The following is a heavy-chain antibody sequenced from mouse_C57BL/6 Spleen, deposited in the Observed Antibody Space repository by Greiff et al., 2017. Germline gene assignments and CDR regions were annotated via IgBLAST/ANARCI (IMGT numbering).Heavy chain of an antibody. CDR3: TRNWDVGNYVDY. CDR2: ISSGGDYI. CDR1: GFTFSSYA. J-gene: IGHJ2*01. Sequence: EVQVVESGAGLVKPGGSLKLSCAASGFTFSSYAMSWVRQTPGKRLEWVAYISSGGDYIYYADTVKGRFTISRDNARNTLYLQMSSLKSEDTAMYSCTRNWDVGNYVDYWGQGTTLTVSS. V-gene: IGHV5-9-1*02. D-gene: IGHD4-1*01.